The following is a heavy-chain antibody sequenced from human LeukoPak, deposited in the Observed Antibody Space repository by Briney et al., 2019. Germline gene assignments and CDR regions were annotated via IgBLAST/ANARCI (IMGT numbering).Heavy chain of an antibody. CDR2: LIPIFATA. CDR1: GGTFSSYA. Sequence: SVKVSCKASGGTFSSYAISWVRQAPGQGLEWMGGLIPIFATANYAQKFQGRVTITADESTSTAYMELSSLRSEDTAVYYCARGPITTRSHFDYWGQGTLVTVSS. V-gene: IGHV1-69*13. J-gene: IGHJ4*02. D-gene: IGHD3-22*01. CDR3: ARGPITTRSHFDY.